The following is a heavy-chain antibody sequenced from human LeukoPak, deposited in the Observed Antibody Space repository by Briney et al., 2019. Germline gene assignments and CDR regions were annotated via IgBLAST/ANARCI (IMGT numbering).Heavy chain of an antibody. CDR1: GGSISSSSYY. CDR3: ARGRGVPSFKKLIDSGSYYNY. J-gene: IGHJ4*02. Sequence: SETLSLTCTVSGGSISSSSYYWGWIRQPPGKGLEWIGEINHSGSTNYNPSLKSRVTISVDTSKNQFSLKLSSVTAADTAVYYCARGRGVPSFKKLIDSGSYYNYWGQGTLVTVSS. V-gene: IGHV4-39*01. CDR2: INHSGST. D-gene: IGHD1-26*01.